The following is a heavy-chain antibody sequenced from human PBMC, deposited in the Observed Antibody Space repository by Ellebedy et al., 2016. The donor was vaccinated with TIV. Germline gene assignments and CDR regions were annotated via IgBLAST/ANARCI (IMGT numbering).Heavy chain of an antibody. J-gene: IGHJ6*03. CDR2: ISANGGTT. CDR3: ARVRSVYYYMDV. Sequence: GESLKISCAASGFTFSTYPMNWVRQAPGKGLEWVSIISANGGTTYYTDSVKGRFTISRDNAKNSLYLHMNSLRAEDTAVYYCARVRSVYYYMDVWGKGTTVTVSS. D-gene: IGHD2-8*01. V-gene: IGHV3-48*04. CDR1: GFTFSTYP.